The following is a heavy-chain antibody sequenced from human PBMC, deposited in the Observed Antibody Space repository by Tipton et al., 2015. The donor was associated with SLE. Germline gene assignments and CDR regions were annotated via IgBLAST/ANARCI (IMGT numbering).Heavy chain of an antibody. D-gene: IGHD6-6*01. CDR1: GFTFSSYA. CDR2: ISYDGSNK. J-gene: IGHJ4*02. Sequence: SLRLSCAASGFTFSSYAMHWVRQAPGKGLEWVAVISYDGSNKYYADSVKGRFTISRDNSKNTLYLQMNSLRAEDTAVYYCATQLVPYFDYWGQGTLVTVSS. CDR3: ATQLVPYFDY. V-gene: IGHV3-30*04.